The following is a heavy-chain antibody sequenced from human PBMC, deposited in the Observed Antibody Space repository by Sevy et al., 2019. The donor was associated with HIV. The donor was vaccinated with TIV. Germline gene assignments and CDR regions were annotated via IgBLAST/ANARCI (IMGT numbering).Heavy chain of an antibody. J-gene: IGHJ4*02. CDR2: IYTSGST. Sequence: SETLSLTCTVSGGSISTYFWSWIRQPAGKALEWIGGIYTSGSTNYNPSLKSRVTMSVDTSKNQFSLKLSSVTAADTAVYYCAREGSTAADYWGQGILVTVSS. D-gene: IGHD2-15*01. CDR1: GGSISTYF. CDR3: AREGSTAADY. V-gene: IGHV4-4*07.